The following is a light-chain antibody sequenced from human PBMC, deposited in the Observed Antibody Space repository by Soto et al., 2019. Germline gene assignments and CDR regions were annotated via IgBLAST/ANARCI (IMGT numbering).Light chain of an antibody. J-gene: IGKJ5*01. V-gene: IGKV3-11*01. Sequence: EIVLTQSPGTLSLSPGERSTLSCRSSQRVSSNLAWYQQKPGQAPRLLIYGASTRATGIPARFSGSGSGTDFTLTISSVEPEDFAVYYCQQRSNWITFGQGTRLEI. CDR1: QRVSSN. CDR2: GAS. CDR3: QQRSNWIT.